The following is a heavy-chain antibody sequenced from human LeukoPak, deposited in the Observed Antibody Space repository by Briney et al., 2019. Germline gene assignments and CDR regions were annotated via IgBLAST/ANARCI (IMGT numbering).Heavy chain of an antibody. J-gene: IGHJ4*02. CDR1: GVSIRSGSYY. D-gene: IGHD3-9*01. CDR3: AREVSDYDILTGWIDY. Sequence: SQTLSLTCTVSGVSIRSGSYYCSWIRQPAGKGLEWIVRIYTSGTTNYNPSLKSRVTISVGTSKSQFSLKLSSVTAADTAVYYCAREVSDYDILTGWIDYWGQGALVSVSS. V-gene: IGHV4-61*02. CDR2: IYTSGTT.